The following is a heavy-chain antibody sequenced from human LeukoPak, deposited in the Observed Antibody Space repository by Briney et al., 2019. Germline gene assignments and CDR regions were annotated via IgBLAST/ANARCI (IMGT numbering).Heavy chain of an antibody. Sequence: GGSLRLSCAASGFTFSSDAMSWVRQAPGKGLEWVSAISGSGGSTYYADSVKGRFTISRDNSKNTLYLQMNSLRAEDTAVYYCAKRYGSYYYYMDVWGKGTTVTVSS. CDR1: GFTFSSDA. V-gene: IGHV3-23*01. J-gene: IGHJ6*03. D-gene: IGHD3-10*01. CDR3: AKRYGSYYYYMDV. CDR2: ISGSGGST.